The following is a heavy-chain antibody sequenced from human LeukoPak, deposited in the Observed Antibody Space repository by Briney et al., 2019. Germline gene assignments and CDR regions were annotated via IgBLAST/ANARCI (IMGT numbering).Heavy chain of an antibody. CDR2: ISAYNGNT. V-gene: IGHV1-18*01. D-gene: IGHD2-15*01. J-gene: IGHJ5*02. Sequence: ASVKVSCKASGYTFTSYGISWVRQAPGQGLEWMGWISAYNGNTNYAQKLQGRVTMTTDTSTSTAYMELRSLRSDDTAVYYCARDPGVVVADNWFDPWGQGTLVTVSS. CDR1: GYTFTSYG. CDR3: ARDPGVVVADNWFDP.